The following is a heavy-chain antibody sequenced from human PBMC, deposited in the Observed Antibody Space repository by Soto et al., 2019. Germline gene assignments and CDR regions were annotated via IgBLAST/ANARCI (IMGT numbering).Heavy chain of an antibody. CDR3: ARVWGSSGWDPFRY. CDR1: GGSFSGYY. J-gene: IGHJ4*02. D-gene: IGHD6-19*01. Sequence: QVQLQQWGAGLLKPSETLSLTCAVYGGSFSGYYWSWIRQPPGKGLEWIGEINHSGSTNYNPSLKSRVTISVDTSKNQFSLKLGSVTAADTAVYYCARVWGSSGWDPFRYWGQGSLVTVSS. V-gene: IGHV4-34*01. CDR2: INHSGST.